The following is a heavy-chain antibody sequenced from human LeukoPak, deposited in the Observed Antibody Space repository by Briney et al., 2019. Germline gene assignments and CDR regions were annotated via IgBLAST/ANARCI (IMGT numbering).Heavy chain of an antibody. D-gene: IGHD3-10*01. CDR3: ARGSWGSDTNWFDP. CDR1: DDSITMYY. J-gene: IGHJ5*02. V-gene: IGHV4-59*01. CDR2: VDHTGST. Sequence: SETLSLTCSVSDDSITMYYWTWIRQPPGKGLEWIGYVDHTGSTNYNPSLKSRVTISVDTSKNQFSLKLSSVTAADTAVYYCARGSWGSDTNWFDPWGQGTLVTVSS.